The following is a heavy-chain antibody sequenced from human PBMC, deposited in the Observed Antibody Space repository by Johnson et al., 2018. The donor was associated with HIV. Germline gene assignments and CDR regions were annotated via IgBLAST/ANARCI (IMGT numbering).Heavy chain of an antibody. D-gene: IGHD1-26*01. Sequence: VHLVESGGGLVKPGGSLRLSCAVSGFTVSSNYMSWVRQAPGKGLEWVSGINWNGGRTGYADSVKGRFSISRDNARNSLDLQMNSLRAEDTALYYCARSLKWELGLPDWDAFDIWGQGTMVTVSS. CDR1: GFTVSSNY. V-gene: IGHV3-20*04. CDR2: INWNGGRT. CDR3: ARSLKWELGLPDWDAFDI. J-gene: IGHJ3*02.